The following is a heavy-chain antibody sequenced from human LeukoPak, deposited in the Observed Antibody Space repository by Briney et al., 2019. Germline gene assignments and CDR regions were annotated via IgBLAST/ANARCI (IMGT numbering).Heavy chain of an antibody. J-gene: IGHJ1*01. CDR3: TTSIPGYSSGWYNEEYFQH. Sequence: GGSLRLSCAASGFTFSNAWMSWVRQAPGKGLEWVGRIKSKTDGGTTDYAAPVKGRFTISRDDSKNTLYLQMNSLKTEDTAVYYCTTSIPGYSSGWYNEEYFQHWGQGTLVTVSS. V-gene: IGHV3-15*01. CDR1: GFTFSNAW. CDR2: IKSKTDGGTT. D-gene: IGHD6-19*01.